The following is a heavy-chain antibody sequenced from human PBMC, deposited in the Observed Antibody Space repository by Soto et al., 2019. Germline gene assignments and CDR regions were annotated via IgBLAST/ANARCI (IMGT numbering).Heavy chain of an antibody. D-gene: IGHD3-3*01. J-gene: IGHJ5*02. CDR2: IYYRGST. V-gene: IGHV4-31*03. CDR3: ARWWSGSRRGFDP. CDR1: GGSISSGDYY. Sequence: QVQLQESGPGLVKPSQTLSLTCTVSGGSISSGDYYWSWIRQHPGKGLEWIGYIYYRGSTYYNPSLKSRVTISVDTAKNQFCLKLSSVTAADTAVYYCARWWSGSRRGFDPWGQGTLVTVSS.